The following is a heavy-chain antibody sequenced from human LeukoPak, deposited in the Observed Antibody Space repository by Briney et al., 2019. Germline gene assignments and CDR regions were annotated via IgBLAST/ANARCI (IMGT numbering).Heavy chain of an antibody. CDR1: GFTSGNAW. Sequence: GRSRRLSCAAAGFTSGNAWMRWVRQLPGNGMGWFGRIKSKTDSGTTGYAAPVKGRFTISSDDSRSTLYLQMNSLKTEDTAVYYCTTAEQSHFDYWGQGTLVTVSS. D-gene: IGHD6-19*01. J-gene: IGHJ4*02. CDR2: IKSKTDSGTT. CDR3: TTAEQSHFDY. V-gene: IGHV3-15*01.